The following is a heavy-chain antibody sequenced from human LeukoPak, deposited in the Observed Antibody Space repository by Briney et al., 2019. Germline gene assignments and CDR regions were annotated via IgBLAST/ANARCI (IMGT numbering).Heavy chain of an antibody. CDR2: FSSGSSDI. CDR3: ASFSGTDGLDN. V-gene: IGHV3-11*03. D-gene: IGHD1-26*01. CDR1: GITFSDYY. J-gene: IGHJ4*02. Sequence: PGGSLRLSCAASGITFSDYYMSWIRQAPGKGLECVSYFSSGSSDINYADSVKGRFTVSRDNAKNSLYLQMDRLTVEDTAVYYCASFSGTDGLDNWGQGTLVTVSS.